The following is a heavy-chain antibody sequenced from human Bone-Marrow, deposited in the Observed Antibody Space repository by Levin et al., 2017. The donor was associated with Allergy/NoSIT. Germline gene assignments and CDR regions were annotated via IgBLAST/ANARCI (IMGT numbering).Heavy chain of an antibody. D-gene: IGHD3-16*01. CDR1: GDSLTSYY. Sequence: SETLSLSCSVSGDSLTSYYWSWIRQSPGRGLEWIGYIHFTGSTKYNPSLKSRVTISVDTSKNQISLKLSSVTAVDTAVYYCASSDYDYVWGSLDFWGQGIQVTVSP. CDR2: IHFTGST. V-gene: IGHV4-59*08. CDR3: ASSDYDYVWGSLDF. J-gene: IGHJ4*02.